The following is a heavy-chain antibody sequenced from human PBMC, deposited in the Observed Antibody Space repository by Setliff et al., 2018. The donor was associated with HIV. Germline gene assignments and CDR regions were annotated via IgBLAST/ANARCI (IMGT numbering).Heavy chain of an antibody. CDR3: ASHPGSSIEKPYFDT. Sequence: ASVKVSCKASGGTFSNYAFSWVRQAPGQGLEWMGGIIPIFGSTNYAQKFQGRVTITADKSTSTMYMDLSSLRSEDTAVYYCASHPGSSIEKPYFDTWGQGTLVTVSS. CDR2: IIPIFGST. CDR1: GGTFSNYA. D-gene: IGHD2-2*01. J-gene: IGHJ5*02. V-gene: IGHV1-69*06.